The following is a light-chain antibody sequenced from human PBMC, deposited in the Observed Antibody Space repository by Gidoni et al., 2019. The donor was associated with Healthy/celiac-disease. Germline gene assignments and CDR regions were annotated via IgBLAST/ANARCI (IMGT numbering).Light chain of an antibody. Sequence: EIVMTQSPAILSVSPGGRDTLSCRASQSVSSNLAWYQQKPGQAPRLLIHGATTRATGIPPRFSGSGSGTEFTLTISSLQSEDFAVYYCHQYNDWPPLWTFGQXTKLEIK. CDR1: QSVSSN. CDR2: GAT. CDR3: HQYNDWPPLWT. V-gene: IGKV3-15*01. J-gene: IGKJ2*02.